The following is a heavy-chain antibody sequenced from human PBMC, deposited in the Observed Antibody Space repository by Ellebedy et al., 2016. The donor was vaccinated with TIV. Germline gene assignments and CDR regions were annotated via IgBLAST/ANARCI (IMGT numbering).Heavy chain of an antibody. CDR1: GYTFTSYD. J-gene: IGHJ6*02. D-gene: IGHD6-6*01. Sequence: AASVKVSCKASGYTFTSYDINWVRQATGQGLEWMGWMNPNSGNTGYAQKFQGRVTMTRNTSISTAYMELSSLRSEDTAVYYCASGKQLVRNYYYYGMDVWGQGTTVTVSS. CDR3: ASGKQLVRNYYYYGMDV. CDR2: MNPNSGNT. V-gene: IGHV1-8*01.